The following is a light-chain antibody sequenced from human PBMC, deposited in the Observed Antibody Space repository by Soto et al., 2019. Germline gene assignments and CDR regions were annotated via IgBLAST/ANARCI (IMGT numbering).Light chain of an antibody. CDR3: QQYGSSSWT. V-gene: IGKV3-20*01. CDR2: SAS. J-gene: IGKJ1*01. CDR1: RSVSSNY. Sequence: EIVLTQSPGTLSLSPGERATLSCRASRSVSSNYLAWYQQKPGQAPRLLIYSASSRATGIPDRFSGSGSGTDFILTISRLEPEDFAVYYCQQYGSSSWTFGQGTKVDIK.